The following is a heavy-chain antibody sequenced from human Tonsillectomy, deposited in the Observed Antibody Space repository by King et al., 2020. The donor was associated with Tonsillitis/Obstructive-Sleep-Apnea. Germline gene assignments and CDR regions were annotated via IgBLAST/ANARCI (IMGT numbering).Heavy chain of an antibody. J-gene: IGHJ2*01. CDR3: ARLGGYSGDDYDWYFDL. Sequence: QLVQSGAEVKKPGESLRISCKGFGYSFTSYWISWVRQMPGKGLEYMGRIDLSDSYTNYSPSFQGHVTISADKSISTAYLQCSSLKSSDTAMYYCARLGGYSGDDYDWYFDLWGRGTLVTVSS. V-gene: IGHV5-10-1*01. CDR1: GYSFTSYW. D-gene: IGHD5-12*01. CDR2: IDLSDSYT.